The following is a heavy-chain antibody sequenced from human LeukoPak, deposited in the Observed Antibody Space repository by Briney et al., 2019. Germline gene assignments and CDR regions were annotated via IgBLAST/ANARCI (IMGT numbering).Heavy chain of an antibody. V-gene: IGHV3-43*02. CDR1: GFTFDDYA. J-gene: IGHJ4*02. Sequence: GGSLRLSCAASGFTFDDYAMHWVRQAPGKGLEWVSLISGDGGSTYYADSVKGRFTISRDNSKNSLYLQMNSLRTEDTALYYCAEVGYGGSYHYWGQGTLVTVSS. CDR2: ISGDGGST. CDR3: AEVGYGGSYHY. D-gene: IGHD1-26*01.